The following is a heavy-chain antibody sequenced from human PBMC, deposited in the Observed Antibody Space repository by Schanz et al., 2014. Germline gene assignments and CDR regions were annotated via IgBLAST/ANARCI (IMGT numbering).Heavy chain of an antibody. V-gene: IGHV3-23*04. D-gene: IGHD3-10*01. CDR3: AKGRFGELSAFDM. CDR2: ISGSGGST. CDR1: GFTFSDYW. Sequence: EVQLVESGGGLVQPGGSLRLSCTASGFTFSDYWMSWVRQAPGKGLEWVSAISGSGGSTYYADSVKGRFTISRDNSKNTLYLQMNSLRAEDTAVYYCAKGRFGELSAFDMWGQGTMVTVSS. J-gene: IGHJ3*02.